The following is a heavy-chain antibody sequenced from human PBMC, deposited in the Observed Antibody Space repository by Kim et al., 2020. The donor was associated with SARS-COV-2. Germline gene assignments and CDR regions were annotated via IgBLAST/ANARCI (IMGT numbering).Heavy chain of an antibody. CDR1: GFIFSDFG. CDR2: ISADYDSA. CDR3: AKDSKLPGVMEG. V-gene: IGHV3-23*01. J-gene: IGHJ6*02. D-gene: IGHD3-10*01. Sequence: GGSLRLSCAVSGFIFSDFGLSWVRQAPGKGLEWVSSISADYDSAYYADSVKCRFTISRDNSKHSLYLQMTSLRTEDTALYYCAKDSKLPGVMEGWG.